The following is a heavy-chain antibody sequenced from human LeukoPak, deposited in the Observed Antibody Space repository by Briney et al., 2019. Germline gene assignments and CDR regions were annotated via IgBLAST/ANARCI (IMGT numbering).Heavy chain of an antibody. CDR1: GYTFTCYG. V-gene: IGHV1-8*03. Sequence: ASVKVPCKASGYTFTCYGISWVRQATGQGLEWMGWMNPNSGNTGYAQKFQGRVTITRNTSISTAYMELSSLRSEDTAVYYCARGLSGWYNGNWFDPWGQGTLVTVSS. J-gene: IGHJ5*02. CDR2: MNPNSGNT. CDR3: ARGLSGWYNGNWFDP. D-gene: IGHD6-19*01.